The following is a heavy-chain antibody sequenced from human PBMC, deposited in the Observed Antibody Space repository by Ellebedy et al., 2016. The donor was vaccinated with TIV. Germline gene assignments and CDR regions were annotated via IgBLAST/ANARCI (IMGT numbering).Heavy chain of an antibody. D-gene: IGHD4/OR15-4a*01. Sequence: AASVKVSCKASRYTFTSCCVHWVQQAPGQGLEWMGIINPTGGATSYAQKFQGRVTMTRDTSTSTGYMELSSLRSDDTAVYYCARGNEGDGPKAWGQGTLVTVSS. CDR2: INPTGGAT. CDR3: ARGNEGDGPKA. CDR1: RYTFTSCC. V-gene: IGHV1-46*01. J-gene: IGHJ4*02.